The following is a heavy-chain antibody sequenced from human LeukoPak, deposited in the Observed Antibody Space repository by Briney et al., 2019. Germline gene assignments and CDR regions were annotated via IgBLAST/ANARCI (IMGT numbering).Heavy chain of an antibody. CDR2: IRYNGNNQ. CDR1: GFTFSSYV. V-gene: IGHV3-30*02. CDR3: AKDSAFYYIDV. D-gene: IGHD3-10*01. Sequence: GGSLRLSCAASGFTFSSYVMHWARQAPGKGLEWVAFIRYNGNNQYYADSVKGRFTISRDNSKNTLYLQMNSLKGDDTAVYYCAKDSAFYYIDVWGKGTTVIISS. J-gene: IGHJ6*03.